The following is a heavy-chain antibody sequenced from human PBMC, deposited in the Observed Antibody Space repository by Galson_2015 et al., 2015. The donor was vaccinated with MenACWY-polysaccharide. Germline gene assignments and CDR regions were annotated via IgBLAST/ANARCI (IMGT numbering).Heavy chain of an antibody. V-gene: IGHV3-30-3*01. CDR3: VSDYYDSSGYVPEHDAFDI. CDR2: ISYDGSNK. Sequence: SLRLSCAASGFTFSSYAMHWVRQAPGKGLEWVAVISYDGSNKYYADSVKGRFTISRDNSKNTLYLQMNSLRAEDTAVYYCVSDYYDSSGYVPEHDAFDIWGQGTMVTVSS. D-gene: IGHD3-22*01. CDR1: GFTFSSYA. J-gene: IGHJ3*02.